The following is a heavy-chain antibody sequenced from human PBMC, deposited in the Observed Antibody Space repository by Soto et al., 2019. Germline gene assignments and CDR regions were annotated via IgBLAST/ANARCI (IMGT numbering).Heavy chain of an antibody. V-gene: IGHV3-53*04. J-gene: IGHJ4*02. CDR1: GFTVSSNY. D-gene: IGHD3-22*01. Sequence: PGGSLRLSCAASGFTVSSNYMSWVRQAPGKGLDWVSVIYSGGSTYYADSVKGRFTISRHNSKNTLYLQMNSLRAEDTAVYYCAREGRYYDSSGYYYSATLDYWGQGTLVTVSS. CDR2: IYSGGST. CDR3: AREGRYYDSSGYYYSATLDY.